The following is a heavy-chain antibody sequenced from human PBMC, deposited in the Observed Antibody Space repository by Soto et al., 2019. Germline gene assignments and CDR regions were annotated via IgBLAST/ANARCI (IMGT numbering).Heavy chain of an antibody. D-gene: IGHD3-9*01. CDR3: ARDRRILTGYYRAIDP. CDR2: INPNSGGT. CDR1: GYTFTGYY. J-gene: IGHJ5*02. Sequence: ASVKVSCKASGYTFTGYYMHWVRQAPGQGLEWMGWINPNSGGTNYAQKFQGRVTMTRDTSISTAYMELSRLRSDDTAVYYCARDRRILTGYYRAIDPWGHGTLVTVAS. V-gene: IGHV1-2*02.